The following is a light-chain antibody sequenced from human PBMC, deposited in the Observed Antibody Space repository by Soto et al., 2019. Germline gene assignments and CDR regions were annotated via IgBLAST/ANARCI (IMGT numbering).Light chain of an antibody. CDR1: QSVSSN. CDR2: GVS. V-gene: IGKV3-20*01. J-gene: IGKJ5*01. CDR3: QQYGSSPLIT. Sequence: EILLTQSPATLSVSPGERATLSCRASQSVSSNLAWYQQKPGQAPKFLIYGVSSRATGIPDRFSGSGSGTDFTLTISRLEPEDFAVYHCQQYGSSPLITFGQGTRLEIK.